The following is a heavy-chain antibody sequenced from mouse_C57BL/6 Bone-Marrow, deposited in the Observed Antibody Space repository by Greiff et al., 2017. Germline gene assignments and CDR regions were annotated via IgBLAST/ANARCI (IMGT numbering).Heavy chain of an antibody. Sequence: VQLQQPGAELVKPGASVKLSCKASGYTFTSYWMQWVKQRPGQGLEWIGEIDPSDSYTNYNQKFKGKATLTVDTSSSTAYMQLSSLTSEDSAFYYCARLYYGTDYYYWYFDVGGTGTTVTVSS. J-gene: IGHJ1*03. CDR3: ARLYYGTDYYYWYFDV. CDR1: GYTFTSYW. V-gene: IGHV1-50*01. D-gene: IGHD1-1*01. CDR2: IDPSDSYT.